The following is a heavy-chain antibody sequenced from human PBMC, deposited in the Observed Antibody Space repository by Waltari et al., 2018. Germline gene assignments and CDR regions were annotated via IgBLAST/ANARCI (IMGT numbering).Heavy chain of an antibody. CDR3: AKFNYYDSSGYYQNFDY. CDR2: ISGSGGST. D-gene: IGHD3-22*01. CDR1: GFTFSSYA. V-gene: IGHV3-23*01. Sequence: EVQLLESGGGLVQPGGSLRLSCAASGFTFSSYAMSWVRQAPGKGLEWVSAISGSGGSTYYADSVKGRFTISRDNSKNTLYLQMNSLRAEDTAVYYCAKFNYYDSSGYYQNFDYWGQGTLVTVSS. J-gene: IGHJ4*02.